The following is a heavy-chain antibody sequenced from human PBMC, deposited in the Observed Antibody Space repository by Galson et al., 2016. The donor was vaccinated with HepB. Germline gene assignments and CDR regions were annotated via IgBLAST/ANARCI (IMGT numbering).Heavy chain of an antibody. CDR2: ISNDGSDK. CDR1: GFNFRDNS. V-gene: IGHV3-30*18. CDR3: AKLDCGRNCPRDY. Sequence: SLRLSCASSGFNFRDNSMSWVRQAPGRGLEWVAVISNDGSDKQYVDSVKGRFTVSRDNSKNTLFLQMNSLRVEDTAVYYCAKLDCGRNCPRDYWGQGTQVTVSS. D-gene: IGHD2-21*02. J-gene: IGHJ4*02.